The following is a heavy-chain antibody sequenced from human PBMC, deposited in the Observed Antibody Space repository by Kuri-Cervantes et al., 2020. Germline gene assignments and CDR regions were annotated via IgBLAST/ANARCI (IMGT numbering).Heavy chain of an antibody. CDR2: IKQDGSEK. Sequence: GGSLRLSCAASGFTFSSYWMSWVRRAPGKGLEWVANIKQDGSEKYYVDSVKGRFTISRDNAKNSLYLQTNSLRAEDTAVYYCAREMATITPGMDVWGQGTTVTVSS. J-gene: IGHJ6*02. D-gene: IGHD5-24*01. CDR1: GFTFSSYW. CDR3: AREMATITPGMDV. V-gene: IGHV3-7*01.